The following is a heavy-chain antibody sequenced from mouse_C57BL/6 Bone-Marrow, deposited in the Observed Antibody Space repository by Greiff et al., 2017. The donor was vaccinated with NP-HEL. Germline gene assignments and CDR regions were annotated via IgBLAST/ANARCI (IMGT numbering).Heavy chain of an antibody. Sequence: QVTLKESGPGILQPSQTLSLTCSFSGFSLSTFGMGVGRIRQPSGKGLEWLAHIWWDDDKYYNPALNSRPTISKDTSNNQVVHKMANVDTAVTGTCYCDRVGGILAPDYAMDYWGQGTSVTVAS. CDR3: DRVGGILAPDYAMDY. J-gene: IGHJ4*01. CDR1: GFSLSTFGMG. V-gene: IGHV8-8*01. CDR2: IWWDDDK. D-gene: IGHD1-3*01.